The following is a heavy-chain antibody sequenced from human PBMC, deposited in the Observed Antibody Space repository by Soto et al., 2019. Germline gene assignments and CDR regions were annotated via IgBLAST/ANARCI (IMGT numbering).Heavy chain of an antibody. CDR1: GFTFSDFG. Sequence: PGGSLRLSCKASGFTFSDFGMHWVRQAPGKGLEWVSRMNSDGSIINYADSVKGRFTISRDNSNSTLFLQMNSLRIGDTAIYYCARTTAWASFGGEDYWGQGTLVTVSS. D-gene: IGHD3-10*01. J-gene: IGHJ4*02. CDR2: MNSDGSII. V-gene: IGHV3-NL1*01. CDR3: ARTTAWASFGGEDY.